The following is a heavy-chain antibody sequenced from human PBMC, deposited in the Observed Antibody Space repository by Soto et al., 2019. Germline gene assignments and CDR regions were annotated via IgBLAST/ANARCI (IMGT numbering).Heavy chain of an antibody. CDR3: ASNHLGATPCGMDV. Sequence: QVQLVQSGAEEKKPGASVKVSCKASGYTFTSYAMHWVRQAPGQRLEWMGWINAGNGNTKYSQKFQGRVTITRDTSASTAYMELSSLRSEDTAVSYCASNHLGATPCGMDVWGQGTTVTVSS. CDR2: INAGNGNT. D-gene: IGHD1-26*01. J-gene: IGHJ6*02. V-gene: IGHV1-3*05. CDR1: GYTFTSYA.